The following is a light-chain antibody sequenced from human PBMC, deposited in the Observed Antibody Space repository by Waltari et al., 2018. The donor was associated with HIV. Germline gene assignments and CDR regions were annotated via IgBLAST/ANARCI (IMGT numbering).Light chain of an antibody. CDR3: QQYYSSPFT. CDR2: WAS. Sequence: DIVMTQSPASLAVSLGERARPNCKSSQNVLFNSNNKNSLAWYQHKSGQPPKLLIYWASSREFGVPDRFSGGGSGTDFTLTISNLQAEDVATYYCQQYYSSPFTFGQGTRLEIK. J-gene: IGKJ5*01. V-gene: IGKV4-1*01. CDR1: QNVLFNSNNKNS.